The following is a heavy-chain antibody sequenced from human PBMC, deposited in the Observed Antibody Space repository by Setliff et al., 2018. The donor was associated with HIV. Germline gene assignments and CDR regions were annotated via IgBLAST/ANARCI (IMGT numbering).Heavy chain of an antibody. J-gene: IGHJ4*02. D-gene: IGHD2-21*02. Sequence: SETLSLTCSVYGTSFSDHYWSWVRQTPGKGLEWIGEMNPSGTTNYNPSLKSRVTMSIDTSERQFSLKLTSVTAADTAVYYCVRWYYCVSGACYRADYWGQGTMVTAPQ. V-gene: IGHV4-34*01. CDR2: MNPSGTT. CDR3: VRWYYCVSGACYRADY. CDR1: GTSFSDHY.